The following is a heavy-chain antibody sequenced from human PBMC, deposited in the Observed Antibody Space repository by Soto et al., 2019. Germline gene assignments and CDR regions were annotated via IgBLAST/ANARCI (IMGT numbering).Heavy chain of an antibody. Sequence: SETLSLTCAAYGGSFSGYYWSWIRQPPGKGLEWIGEINHGGSTNYNPSLKSRVTISVDTSKNQFSLKLSSVTAADTAVYYCARYTIAGYYFDYWGQGTLVTVSS. CDR3: ARYTIAGYYFDY. CDR2: INHGGST. D-gene: IGHD6-13*01. CDR1: GGSFSGYY. V-gene: IGHV4-34*01. J-gene: IGHJ4*02.